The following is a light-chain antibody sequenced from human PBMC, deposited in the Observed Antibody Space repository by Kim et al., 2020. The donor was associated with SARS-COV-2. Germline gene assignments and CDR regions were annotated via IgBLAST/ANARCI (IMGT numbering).Light chain of an antibody. CDR3: NSRDSSGNNLV. V-gene: IGLV3-19*01. CDR2: GKN. Sequence: ALGKTVRITGQDDSLRSYYASWYQQKPGQAPVLVIYGKNNRPSGIPDRFSGSSSGSTASLTITGAQAEDEADDYCNSRDSSGNNLVFGGGTQLTVL. J-gene: IGLJ2*01. CDR1: SLRSYY.